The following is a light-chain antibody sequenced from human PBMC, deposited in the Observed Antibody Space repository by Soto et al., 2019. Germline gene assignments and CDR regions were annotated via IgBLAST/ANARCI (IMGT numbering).Light chain of an antibody. Sequence: QSVLTKPASVSGSPGQSITISCTGTSSDVGGYNYVSWYQQHPGKAPKLMIYDVSNRPSGVSNRFSGSKSGNTASLTTSGLQAEDEADYYCSSYTSSSTPVFGTGTKVTVL. J-gene: IGLJ1*01. CDR2: DVS. CDR1: SSDVGGYNY. CDR3: SSYTSSSTPV. V-gene: IGLV2-14*01.